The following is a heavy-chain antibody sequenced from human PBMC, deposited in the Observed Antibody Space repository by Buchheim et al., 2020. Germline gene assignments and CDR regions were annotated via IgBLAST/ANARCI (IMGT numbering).Heavy chain of an antibody. J-gene: IGHJ4*02. CDR2: NMPLAGIT. CDR1: EGTFGSDA. Sequence: QVHLVQSGADVKKVGSSVKVACKASEGTFGSDAISWVRQAPGQGLEWLGRNMPLAGITNYAQEFQGRVTLTADKSTSQAYMELTNLRSDDSGTYYCARGFGGIARDWGQGTL. V-gene: IGHV1-69*04. CDR3: ARGFGGIARD. D-gene: IGHD2-15*01.